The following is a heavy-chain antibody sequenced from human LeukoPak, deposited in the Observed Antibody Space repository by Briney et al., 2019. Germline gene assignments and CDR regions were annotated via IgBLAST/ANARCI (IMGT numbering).Heavy chain of an antibody. D-gene: IGHD6-6*01. V-gene: IGHV3-23*01. J-gene: IGHJ5*02. CDR3: AKAKVAARTPNWFDP. Sequence: HTGGSLRLSRAASGFTFSSYAMSWVRQAPGKGLEWVSAISGSGGSTYYADSVKGRFTISRDNSKNTLYLQMNSLRAEDTAVYYCAKAKVAARTPNWFDPWGQGTLVTVSS. CDR1: GFTFSSYA. CDR2: ISGSGGST.